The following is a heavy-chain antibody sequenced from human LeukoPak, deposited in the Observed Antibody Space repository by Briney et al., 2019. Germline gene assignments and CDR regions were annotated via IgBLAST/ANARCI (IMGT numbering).Heavy chain of an antibody. J-gene: IGHJ4*02. D-gene: IGHD4-17*01. CDR3: TRPYGDIDY. V-gene: IGHV3-73*01. CDR2: IRSKTNSYAT. Sequence: PGGSLRLSCAASGFTFSGSAMHWVRQAPGKGLEWVGRIRSKTNSYATAYAASVKGRFTISRDDSKNTAYLQMNSLKTEDTAVYYCTRPYGDIDYWGQGTLVTVSS. CDR1: GFTFSGSA.